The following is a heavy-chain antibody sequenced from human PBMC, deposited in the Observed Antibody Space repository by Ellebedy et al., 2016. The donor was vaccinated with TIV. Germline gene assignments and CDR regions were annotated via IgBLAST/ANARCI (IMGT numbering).Heavy chain of an antibody. CDR2: LNANGVVI. V-gene: IGHV3-23*01. D-gene: IGHD2-21*02. Sequence: PGGSLRLSCAASGFTFSSYAASWVRQAPGKGLEWVAGLNANGVVIAYADSVKGRSTISRDNAKNTLYLQMNSLRAEDTAVYYCTSYCGGDCYWGGYWGQGTLLTVSS. CDR1: GFTFSSYA. CDR3: TSYCGGDCYWGGY. J-gene: IGHJ4*02.